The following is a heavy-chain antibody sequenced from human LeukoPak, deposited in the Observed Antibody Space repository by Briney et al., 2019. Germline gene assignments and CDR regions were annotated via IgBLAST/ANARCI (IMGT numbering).Heavy chain of an antibody. CDR2: ISYDGSNK. CDR1: GFTFSSYG. CDR3: AKDGSYYFDY. D-gene: IGHD1-26*01. V-gene: IGHV3-30*18. J-gene: IGHJ4*02. Sequence: GGSLRLSCAASGFTFSSYGMHWVRQDPGKGLEWVAVISYDGSNKYYADSVKGRFTISRDNSKNTLYLQMNSLRAEDTAVYYCAKDGSYYFDYWGQGTLVTVSS.